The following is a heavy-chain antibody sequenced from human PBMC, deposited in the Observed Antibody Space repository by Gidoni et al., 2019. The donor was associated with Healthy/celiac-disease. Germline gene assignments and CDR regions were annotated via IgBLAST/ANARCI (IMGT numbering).Heavy chain of an antibody. CDR2: IYYSGST. V-gene: IGHV4-39*01. CDR3: ASQLRYYYDSSAAFDI. J-gene: IGHJ3*02. Sequence: GGSISSSSYYWGWIRQPPGKGLEWIGSIYYSGSTYYNPSLKSRVTISVDTSKNQFSLKLSSVTAADTAVYYCASQLRYYYDSSAAFDIWGQGTMVTVSS. D-gene: IGHD3-22*01. CDR1: GGSISSSSYY.